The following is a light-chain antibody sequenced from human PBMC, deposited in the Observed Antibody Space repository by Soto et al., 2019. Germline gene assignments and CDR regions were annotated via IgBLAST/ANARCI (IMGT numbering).Light chain of an antibody. V-gene: IGKV3-20*01. CDR3: QQYGSSPAT. J-gene: IGKJ1*01. CDR2: NAF. CDR1: QSISDTN. Sequence: EIVLTQSPGTLSLSPGERAILSCRASQSISDTNLAWYQQKPGQAPRLLIPNAFIRATGIPDRFRGSGSGTDFTLTISRLAPEDFAVYYCQQYGSSPATFGQGTKVEIK.